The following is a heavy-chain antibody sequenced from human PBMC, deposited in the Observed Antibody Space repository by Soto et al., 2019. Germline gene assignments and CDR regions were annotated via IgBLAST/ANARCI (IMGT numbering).Heavy chain of an antibody. CDR1: GYTFTSYC. J-gene: IGHJ6*02. V-gene: IGHV1-18*04. CDR2: ISAYNGNT. CDR3: ARDRRLSLYGMDV. Sequence: GASVKVSCKASGYTFTSYCISWVLQAPGQGLGWMGWISAYNGNTNYAQKLQGRVTMTTDTSTSTAYMELRSLRSDDTAVYYCARDRRLSLYGMDVWGQGTTVTVSS.